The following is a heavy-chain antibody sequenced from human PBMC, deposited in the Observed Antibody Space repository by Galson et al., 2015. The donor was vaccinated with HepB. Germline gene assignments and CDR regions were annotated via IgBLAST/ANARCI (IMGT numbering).Heavy chain of an antibody. J-gene: IGHJ3*02. D-gene: IGHD6-19*01. CDR3: AREGIAVAGDDAFDI. Sequence: SVKVSCKASGYTFTSYYMHWVRRAPGQGLEWMGIINPSGGSTSYAQKFQGRVTMTRDTSTSTVYMELSSLRSEDTAVYYCAREGIAVAGDDAFDIWGQGTMVTVSS. V-gene: IGHV1-46*01. CDR2: INPSGGST. CDR1: GYTFTSYY.